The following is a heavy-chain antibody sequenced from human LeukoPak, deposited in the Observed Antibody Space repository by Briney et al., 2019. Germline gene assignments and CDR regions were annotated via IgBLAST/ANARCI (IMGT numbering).Heavy chain of an antibody. D-gene: IGHD2-2*01. CDR2: ITTSGTAM. J-gene: IGHJ6*02. V-gene: IGHV3-48*01. Sequence: GGSLRLSCAAYGFTFSSYSMNWVRQAPGKGLEWVSHITTSGTAMFYADSVKGRFTISRDNAKNSLYLQMNSLRAEDTAVYYCARDVVGIYCSSTSCYGMDVWGQGTTVTVSS. CDR1: GFTFSSYS. CDR3: ARDVVGIYCSSTSCYGMDV.